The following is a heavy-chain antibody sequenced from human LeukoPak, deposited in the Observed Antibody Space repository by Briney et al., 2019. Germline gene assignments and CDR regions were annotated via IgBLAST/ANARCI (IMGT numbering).Heavy chain of an antibody. CDR1: WYIFTSYW. J-gene: IGHJ4*02. CDR3: ARLFSGYGVVPAHIDY. CDR2: IYPGYSDT. V-gene: IGHV5-51*01. D-gene: IGHD2-2*01. Sequence: RRWGALKIPLRGSWYIFTSYWIGLVPPIPGKGLEWIGSIYPGYSDTKHSPSFQVHVTISTNKHIPPAYLQWSSLKASDTAMYYCARLFSGYGVVPAHIDYWGKGHLVPVSS.